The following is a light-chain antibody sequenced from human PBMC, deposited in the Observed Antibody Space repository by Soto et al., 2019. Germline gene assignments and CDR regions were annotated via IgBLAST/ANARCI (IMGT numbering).Light chain of an antibody. V-gene: IGLV2-8*01. J-gene: IGLJ2*01. CDR1: SSDVGGYNY. CDR3: SSYAGSSNLGV. CDR2: EVS. Sequence: QSALTQRPCASGSPGQSVTISCTGTSSDVGGYNYVSWYQQHPGRAPKLMIYEVSKRPSGVPDRFSGSKSGNTASLTVSGLQPEDEADYYCSSYAGSSNLGVFGGGTKLTVL.